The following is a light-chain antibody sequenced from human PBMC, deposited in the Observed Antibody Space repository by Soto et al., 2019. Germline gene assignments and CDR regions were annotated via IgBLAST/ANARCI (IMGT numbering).Light chain of an antibody. CDR1: SSDVGGYNY. CDR2: DVS. V-gene: IGLV2-11*01. Sequence: QSALTQPRSVSGSPGRSVTISCTGTSSDVGGYNYVSWYQQHPGKAPKLMIYDVSKRPSGVPDRFSGSKSGNTASLTISGLQADYEADYYCCSYTGFYPSVFVTATKVTVL. CDR3: CSYTGFYPSV. J-gene: IGLJ1*01.